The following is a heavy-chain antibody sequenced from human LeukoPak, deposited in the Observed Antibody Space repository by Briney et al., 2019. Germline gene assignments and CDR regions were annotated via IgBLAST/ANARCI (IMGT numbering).Heavy chain of an antibody. D-gene: IGHD3-10*01. CDR2: IYYSGST. J-gene: IGHJ4*02. CDR1: GGSISSYH. Sequence: SETLSLTCTVSGGSISSYHWSWIRQPPGKGLEWIGYIYYSGSTNYNPSLKSRVTISVDTSKNQFSLKLSSVTAADTAVYYCARGPYGSGSELDYWGQGTLVTVSS. CDR3: ARGPYGSGSELDY. V-gene: IGHV4-59*12.